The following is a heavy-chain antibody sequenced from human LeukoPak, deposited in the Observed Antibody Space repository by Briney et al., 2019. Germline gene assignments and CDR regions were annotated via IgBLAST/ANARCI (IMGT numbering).Heavy chain of an antibody. Sequence: AGGSLRLSCAASGFTVSSSYMSWVRQAPGKGLEWVSLIYSGGSTYYAASVKGRFTISRDNSKNTLYLQMNSLGPEDTAVYYCAKGYNYAYEYWGQGTLVTVSS. CDR2: IYSGGST. CDR1: GFTVSSSY. D-gene: IGHD5-18*01. CDR3: AKGYNYAYEY. J-gene: IGHJ4*02. V-gene: IGHV3-53*01.